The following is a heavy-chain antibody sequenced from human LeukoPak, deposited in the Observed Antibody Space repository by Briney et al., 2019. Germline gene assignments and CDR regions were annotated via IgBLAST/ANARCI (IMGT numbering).Heavy chain of an antibody. CDR3: ASWEVDCSSTSCYLGYYYYGMDV. V-gene: IGHV1-69*01. J-gene: IGHJ6*02. D-gene: IGHD2-2*01. CDR2: IIPIFGTA. CDR1: GGTFSSYA. Sequence: VASVKVSCKASGGTFSSYAISWVRQAPGQGLEWMGGIIPIFGTANYAQKFQGRVTITADESTSTAYMELSSLRAEDTAVYYCASWEVDCSSTSCYLGYYYYGMDVWGQGTTVTVSS.